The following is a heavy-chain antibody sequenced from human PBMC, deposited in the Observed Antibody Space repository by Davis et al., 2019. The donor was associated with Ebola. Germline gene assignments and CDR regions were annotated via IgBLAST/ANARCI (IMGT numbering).Heavy chain of an antibody. CDR3: ARMAQYSSSSEYDY. Sequence: GGSLRLSCAASGFTFSSYEMNWVRQAPGKGLEWVSYISSSGSTIYYADSVKGRFTISRDNAKNSLYLQMNSLRAEDTAMYYCARMAQYSSSSEYDYWGQGTLVTVSS. D-gene: IGHD6-6*01. V-gene: IGHV3-48*03. J-gene: IGHJ4*02. CDR2: ISSSGSTI. CDR1: GFTFSSYE.